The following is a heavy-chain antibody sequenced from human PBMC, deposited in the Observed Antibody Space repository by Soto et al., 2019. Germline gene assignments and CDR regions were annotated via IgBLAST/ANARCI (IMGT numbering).Heavy chain of an antibody. V-gene: IGHV4-30-2*01. CDR2: IYHSGST. CDR3: ARSSSLERRPLYHYYFDY. CDR1: GGSISSGGYS. Sequence: SETLSLTCAVSGGSISSGGYSWSWIRQPPGKGLEWIGYIYHSGSTYYNPSLKSRVTISVDRSKNQFSLKLSSVTAADTAVYYCARSSSLERRPLYHYYFDYWGQGTLVTVSS. D-gene: IGHD1-1*01. J-gene: IGHJ4*02.